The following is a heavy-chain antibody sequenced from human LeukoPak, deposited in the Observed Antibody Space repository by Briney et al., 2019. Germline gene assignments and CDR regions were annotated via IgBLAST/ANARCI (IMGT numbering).Heavy chain of an antibody. Sequence: GGSLRLSCAASGFTVSSNYMSWVRQAPGKGLEWVSVIYSGGSTYYADSVKGRFTISRDNSKNTLYLQMNSLRAEDTAVYYCAKMVGATDHFDYWGQGTLVTVSS. CDR3: AKMVGATDHFDY. CDR1: GFTVSSNY. D-gene: IGHD1-26*01. CDR2: IYSGGST. V-gene: IGHV3-66*02. J-gene: IGHJ4*02.